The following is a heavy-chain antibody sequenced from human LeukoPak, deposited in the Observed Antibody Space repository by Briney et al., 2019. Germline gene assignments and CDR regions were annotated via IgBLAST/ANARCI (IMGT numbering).Heavy chain of an antibody. Sequence: GRSLRLSCAASGFTFSSYAMHWVRQAPGKGLEWAAVISYDGSNKYYADSVKGRFTISRDNSKNTLYLQMNSLRAEDTAVYYCARVHCSSTSCYRGYYYYGMDVWGQGTTVTVSS. J-gene: IGHJ6*02. V-gene: IGHV3-30-3*01. CDR2: ISYDGSNK. CDR1: GFTFSSYA. CDR3: ARVHCSSTSCYRGYYYYGMDV. D-gene: IGHD2-2*02.